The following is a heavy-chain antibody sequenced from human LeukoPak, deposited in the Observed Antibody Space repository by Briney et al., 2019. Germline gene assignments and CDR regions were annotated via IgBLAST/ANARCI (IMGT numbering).Heavy chain of an antibody. Sequence: SETLSLTCTVSGGSISSYYWSWIRQPAGKGLEWTGRIYTSGSTNYNPSLKSRVTMSVDTSKNQFSLKLSSVTAADTAVYYCAREAATSPYYYYYYYMDVWGKGTTVTVSS. CDR3: AREAATSPYYYYYYYMDV. CDR1: GGSISSYY. CDR2: IYTSGST. V-gene: IGHV4-4*07. J-gene: IGHJ6*03. D-gene: IGHD5-12*01.